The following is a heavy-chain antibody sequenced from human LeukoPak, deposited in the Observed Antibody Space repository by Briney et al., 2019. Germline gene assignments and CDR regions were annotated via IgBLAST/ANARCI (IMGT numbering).Heavy chain of an antibody. CDR2: ISSNGGST. Sequence: GGSLRLSCAASGFTFSSYTMLWVRQAPGKGLEYVSAISSNGGSTYYANSVKGRFTISRDNSKNTLYLQMGSLRAEDMAVYYCARWRHSSGYYYDDWGQGTLVTVSS. CDR3: ARWRHSSGYYYDD. D-gene: IGHD3-22*01. J-gene: IGHJ4*02. V-gene: IGHV3-64*01. CDR1: GFTFSSYT.